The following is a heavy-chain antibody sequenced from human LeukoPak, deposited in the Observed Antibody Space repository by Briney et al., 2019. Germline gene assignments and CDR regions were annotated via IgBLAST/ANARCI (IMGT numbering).Heavy chain of an antibody. CDR1: GFTFSNCG. CDR2: TWYDGSDK. CDR3: ARPVVLGAYLRGAYYFDS. V-gene: IGHV3-33*01. Sequence: GGSLRLSCAASGFTFSNCGMHWVRQAPGKGLEWVAVTWYDGSDKYHADSVKGRFTISRDNSKNTLYLQMNSLRVEDTAVYYCARPVVLGAYLRGAYYFDSWGQGTLVTVSS. J-gene: IGHJ4*02. D-gene: IGHD3-16*01.